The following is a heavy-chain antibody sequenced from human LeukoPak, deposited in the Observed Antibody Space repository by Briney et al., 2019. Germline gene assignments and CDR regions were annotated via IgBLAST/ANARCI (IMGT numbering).Heavy chain of an antibody. CDR3: ARKNGLDY. Sequence: GGSLRLSCAASGFTFSSYGMSWVRQAPGKGLEWVANIKQDGGGKYYVDSVKGRFTISRDNAKNSLYLQMNGLRAEDTAVYYCARKNGLDYWGQGTLVTVSS. D-gene: IGHD1-1*01. CDR2: IKQDGGGK. CDR1: GFTFSSYG. V-gene: IGHV3-7*01. J-gene: IGHJ4*02.